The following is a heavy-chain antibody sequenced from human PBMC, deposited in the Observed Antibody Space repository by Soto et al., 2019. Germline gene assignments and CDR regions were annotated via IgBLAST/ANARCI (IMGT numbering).Heavy chain of an antibody. CDR2: ISSSSSYI. Sequence: VQLVESGGGLVKPGGSLRLSCAASGFIFDIYSMTWVRQAPGKGLEWVSSISSSSSYIYYADSVKGRFTISRDNAENSLYLQMSSLRADDTAVYYCARDRGAASDIRYHYYGIDVWGQGTTVTVSS. D-gene: IGHD3-10*01. J-gene: IGHJ6*02. V-gene: IGHV3-21*01. CDR3: ARDRGAASDIRYHYYGIDV. CDR1: GFIFDIYS.